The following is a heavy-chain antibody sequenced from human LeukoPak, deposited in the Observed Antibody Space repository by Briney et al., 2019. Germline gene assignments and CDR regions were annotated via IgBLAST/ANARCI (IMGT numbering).Heavy chain of an antibody. CDR1: GFTFSSSA. J-gene: IGHJ4*02. D-gene: IGHD6-19*01. CDR2: ISASGGST. CDR3: AKDLSSSGWYGVDY. V-gene: IGHV3-23*01. Sequence: GGSLRLSCAASGFTFSSSAMSWVRQVPGKGLEWVSGISASGGSTSYADSVRGRFTISRDNSKNTLYVQMNSLRDEDTAVYYCAKDLSSSGWYGVDYWGQGTLVTVSS.